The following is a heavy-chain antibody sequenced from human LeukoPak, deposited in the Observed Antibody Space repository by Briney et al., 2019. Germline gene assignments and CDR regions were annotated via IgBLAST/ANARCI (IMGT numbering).Heavy chain of an antibody. CDR1: GFSLSTGYF. D-gene: IGHD3-10*01. Sequence: SETLSLTCSVSGFSLSTGYFWGWIRPPPGRGLEWIGSIHYSTTTYYNPALESRVTISVRASKNRLSLKLDSVTAADTAVYYCVREGFGEGLRLSYAFDIWGQGTVVTVSS. J-gene: IGHJ3*02. CDR2: IHYSTTT. CDR3: VREGFGEGLRLSYAFDI. V-gene: IGHV4-38-2*02.